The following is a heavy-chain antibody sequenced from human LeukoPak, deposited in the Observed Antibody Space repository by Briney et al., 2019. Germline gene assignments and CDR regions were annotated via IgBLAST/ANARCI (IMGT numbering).Heavy chain of an antibody. D-gene: IGHD4-17*01. CDR3: ARNAAVTSYYYFDY. J-gene: IGHJ4*02. V-gene: IGHV3-48*01. Sequence: GGSLTLSCAASGFTFSSYSMNWVRQAPGKGMEWVSYMSSSSSNIYYADSVKGRFTISRDNAKNSLYLQMNSLRAEDTAVYYCARNAAVTSYYYFDYWSQGSLVTVSS. CDR1: GFTFSSYS. CDR2: MSSSSSNI.